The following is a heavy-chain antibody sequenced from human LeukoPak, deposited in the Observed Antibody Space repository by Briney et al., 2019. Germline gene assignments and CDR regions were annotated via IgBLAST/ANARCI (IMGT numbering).Heavy chain of an antibody. CDR1: GFTVSSNY. CDR2: IYSGGST. CDR3: ATKGYSSGWYSFDY. J-gene: IGHJ4*02. D-gene: IGHD6-19*01. V-gene: IGHV3-53*01. Sequence: GGSLRLSCAASGFTVSSNYMSWVRQAPGKGLEWVSVIYSGGSTYYADSVRGRFTISRDNSKNTLYLQMNSLRAEDTAVYYCATKGYSSGWYSFDYWGQGTLVTVSS.